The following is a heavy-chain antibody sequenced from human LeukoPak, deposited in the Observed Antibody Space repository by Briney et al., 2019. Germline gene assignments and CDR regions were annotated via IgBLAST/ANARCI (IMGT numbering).Heavy chain of an antibody. Sequence: PSETLSLTCTVSGGSISSSSYYWGWIRQPPGKGLEWIGSIYYSGSTYYNPSLKSRVTISVDTSKNQFSLKLSSVTAADTAVYYCARRGRSGMLYYYYYMDVWGKGTTVTISS. J-gene: IGHJ6*03. CDR1: GGSISSSSYY. D-gene: IGHD6-25*01. CDR3: ARRGRSGMLYYYYYMDV. V-gene: IGHV4-39*01. CDR2: IYYSGST.